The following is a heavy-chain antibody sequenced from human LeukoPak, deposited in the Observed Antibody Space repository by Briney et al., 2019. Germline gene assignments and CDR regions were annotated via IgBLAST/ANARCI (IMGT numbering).Heavy chain of an antibody. CDR2: IYSDGST. CDR3: ARDIRHSSHAYYYGLDV. J-gene: IGHJ6*02. CDR1: GFTFSSYW. V-gene: IGHV3-53*01. Sequence: GGSLTLSCAASGFTFSSYWMTWVRQAPGRGLEWFSGIYSDGSTYYADSVMGRFTISRDNSKNTLYIQMNSLRAEDTVMYYCARDIRHSSHAYYYGLDVWGQGATVTVSS. D-gene: IGHD2-15*01.